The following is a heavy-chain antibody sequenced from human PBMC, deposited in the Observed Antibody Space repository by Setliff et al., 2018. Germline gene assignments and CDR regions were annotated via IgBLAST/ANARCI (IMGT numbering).Heavy chain of an antibody. J-gene: IGHJ4*02. CDR1: GYTFSRYW. D-gene: IGHD2-8*02. CDR2: IYPADSDP. Sequence: GESLKISCKASGYTFSRYWIGWVRQMPGKGLELMGIIYPADSDPRYSPSSQGQVTISVDKSISTVYLHWSSLKASDTAMYYCARLSPYNTGPPFDYWGQGTLVTVSS. V-gene: IGHV5-51*01. CDR3: ARLSPYNTGPPFDY.